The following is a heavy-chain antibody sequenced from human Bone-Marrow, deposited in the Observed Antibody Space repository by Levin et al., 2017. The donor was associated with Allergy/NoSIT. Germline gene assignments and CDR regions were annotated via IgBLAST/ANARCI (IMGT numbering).Heavy chain of an antibody. CDR2: LSGPGTNT. Sequence: GESLKISCAASGFTFSDYAMSWVRQAPGKGLEWVSALSGPGTNTYYANPVKGRFTISRDNSQNILYLQMNSLRVEDTALYYCANSWAYCGKDCDTYNFDYWGRGTLVTVSS. J-gene: IGHJ4*02. CDR1: GFTFSDYA. CDR3: ANSWAYCGKDCDTYNFDY. D-gene: IGHD2-21*01. V-gene: IGHV3-23*01.